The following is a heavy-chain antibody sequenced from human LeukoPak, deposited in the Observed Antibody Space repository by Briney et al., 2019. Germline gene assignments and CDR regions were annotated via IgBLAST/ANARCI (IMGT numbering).Heavy chain of an antibody. V-gene: IGHV4-4*02. D-gene: IGHD3-10*01. Sequence: SGTLTLTCAVSGGSISSSNWWSWVRQPPGKGLEWIGEIYHSGSTNYNPSLKSRVTISVDTSKNQFSLKLSSVTAADTAVYYCASWGGSGSYYPQPFDYWGQGTLVTVSS. CDR1: GGSISSSNW. CDR3: ASWGGSGSYYPQPFDY. J-gene: IGHJ4*02. CDR2: IYHSGST.